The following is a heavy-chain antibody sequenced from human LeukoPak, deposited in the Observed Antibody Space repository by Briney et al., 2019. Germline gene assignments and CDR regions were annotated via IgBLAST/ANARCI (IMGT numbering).Heavy chain of an antibody. D-gene: IGHD3-16*02. CDR3: TTDLVSTHSAQRDAFDI. Sequence: GGSLGLSCAASGFTFSNAWMSWVRQAPGKGLEWVGRIKSKTDGGTTDYAAPVKGRFTISRDDSKNTLYLQMNSLKTEDTAVYYCTTDLVSTHSAQRDAFDIWGQGTMVTVSS. J-gene: IGHJ3*02. V-gene: IGHV3-15*01. CDR1: GFTFSNAW. CDR2: IKSKTDGGTT.